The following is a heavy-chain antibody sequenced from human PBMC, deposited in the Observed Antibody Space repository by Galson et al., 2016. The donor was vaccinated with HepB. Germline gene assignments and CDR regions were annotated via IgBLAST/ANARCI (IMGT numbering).Heavy chain of an antibody. Sequence: SLRLSCAGSGFTFIDAWVTWFRQAPGMGLELVGRIKSKATGGTVDYAAPVKGRFTISRDDSKNTLYLQMDSLKTEDTAVYYCTAQQHLTLNFFDYWGQGILVTVSS. J-gene: IGHJ4*02. CDR1: GFTFIDAW. CDR3: TAQQHLTLNFFDY. V-gene: IGHV3-15*01. D-gene: IGHD6-13*01. CDR2: IKSKATGGTV.